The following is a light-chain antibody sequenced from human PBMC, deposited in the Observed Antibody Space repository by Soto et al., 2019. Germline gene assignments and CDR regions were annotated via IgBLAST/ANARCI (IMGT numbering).Light chain of an antibody. Sequence: QSVLTQSPSASASLGASVKLTCTLSSGHSTYAIAWHQQQSEKGPRFLMKINSDGSHSKGDGIFDRFSGSSSGAERHLTISSLQSEDEADYYCQSWGTGIQVFGGGTKLT. CDR3: QSWGTGIQV. CDR1: SGHSTYA. J-gene: IGLJ3*02. V-gene: IGLV4-69*01. CDR2: INSDGSH.